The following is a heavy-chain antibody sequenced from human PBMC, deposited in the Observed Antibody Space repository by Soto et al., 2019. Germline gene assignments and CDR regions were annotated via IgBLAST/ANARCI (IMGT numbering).Heavy chain of an antibody. D-gene: IGHD3-22*01. J-gene: IGHJ3*02. CDR1: GYTFTGYY. CDR3: GRGYSSPSSGYRLDAFDI. V-gene: IGHV1-2*04. CDR2: INPNSGGT. Sequence: QVQLVQSGAEVKKPGASVKVSCKASGYTFTGYYMHWVRQAPGQGLEWMGWINPNSGGTIYAQKLQGCVTITSYTSISTAYRELSRRISDDAAVYCWGRGYSSPSSGYRLDAFDIWGQATMVPVSS.